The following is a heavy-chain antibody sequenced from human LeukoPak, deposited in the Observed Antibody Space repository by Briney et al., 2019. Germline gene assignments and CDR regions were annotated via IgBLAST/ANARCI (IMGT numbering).Heavy chain of an antibody. CDR3: ATGRSIRYFDY. J-gene: IGHJ4*02. CDR1: GVSIFSYY. CDR2: THYSGTI. Sequence: SETLSLTCTVSGVSIFSYYWNWIRQSPGQGLEWIGYTHYSGTINYNPSLKSRVSISIDTSKRQFSLKLTSATAADTAIYYCATGRSIRYFDYWGQGTLLSVSS. V-gene: IGHV4-59*08. D-gene: IGHD3-9*01.